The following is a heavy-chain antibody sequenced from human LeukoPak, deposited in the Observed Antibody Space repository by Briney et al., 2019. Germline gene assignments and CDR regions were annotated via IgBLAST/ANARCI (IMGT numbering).Heavy chain of an antibody. J-gene: IGHJ4*02. CDR3: AKNGGSQCYSHLDS. D-gene: IGHD2-15*01. CDR1: GFNFVSYT. V-gene: IGHV3-23*01. Sequence: PGGSLRLSCVASGFNFVSYTMNWVRQAPGKGLEWVSGTSGSGGSTYYAGSVKGRFTISRDNSKNTLYLQMNSLRVEDTAVYYCAKNGGSQCYSHLDSWGQGTLVTVSS. CDR2: TSGSGGST.